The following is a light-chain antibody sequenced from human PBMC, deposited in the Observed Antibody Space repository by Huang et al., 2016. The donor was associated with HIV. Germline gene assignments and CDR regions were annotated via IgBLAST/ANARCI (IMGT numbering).Light chain of an antibody. CDR1: HSVDSD. CDR2: DAS. V-gene: IGKV3-15*01. J-gene: IGKJ4*01. Sequence: EIEMTQSPATLSVSPGERATLSCRASHSVDSDLAWYQQKPGQAPRLLIYDASTRATGISAKFNGTGSGTEVSLSITNLQSEEFAVYYCQQYNDWPPLTFGGGTKVEI. CDR3: QQYNDWPPLT.